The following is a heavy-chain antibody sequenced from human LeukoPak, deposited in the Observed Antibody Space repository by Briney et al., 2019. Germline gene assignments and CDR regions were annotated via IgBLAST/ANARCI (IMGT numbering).Heavy chain of an antibody. Sequence: TXXVSGGSISSSXWWSXXRXXPGXXXXXXGXXXHSGSTNYNPSLKSRVTISVDKSKNQFSLKLSSVTAADTAVYYCARGIIVVVPAAINWFDPWGQGTLVTVSS. CDR1: GGSISSSXW. CDR2: XXHSGST. CDR3: ARGIIVVVPAAINWFDP. J-gene: IGHJ5*02. V-gene: IGHV4-4*02. D-gene: IGHD2-2*01.